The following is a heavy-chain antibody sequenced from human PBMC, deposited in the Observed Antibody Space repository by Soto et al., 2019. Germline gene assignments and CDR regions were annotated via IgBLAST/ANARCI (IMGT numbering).Heavy chain of an antibody. V-gene: IGHV1-46*01. J-gene: IGHJ3*02. D-gene: IGHD3-22*01. CDR3: AGYDGSGYYQVDAFDI. Sequence: ASVKVSCKASGGTFSSYAISWVRQAPGQGLEWMGIINPSGGSTSYAQKFQGRVTMTRDTSTSTVYMELSSLRSEDTAVYYCAGYDGSGYYQVDAFDIWGQGTMVTVS. CDR1: GGTFSSYA. CDR2: INPSGGST.